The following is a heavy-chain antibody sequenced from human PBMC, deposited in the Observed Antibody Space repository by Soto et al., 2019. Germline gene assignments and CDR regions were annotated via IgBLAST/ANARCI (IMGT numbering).Heavy chain of an antibody. CDR2: IYYSGST. V-gene: IGHV4-61*01. CDR3: ARGILCNWNPKRFDY. D-gene: IGHD1-20*01. CDR1: GGSVSIGTYY. J-gene: IGHJ4*02. Sequence: SETLSLTCTVSGGSVSIGTYYWSWIRQPPGKRLEWIGSIYYSGSTDYNPSLKSRVTISLDRSKNQFSLKLSSVIVADTAVYYCARGILCNWNPKRFDYWGQGTLVTAPQ.